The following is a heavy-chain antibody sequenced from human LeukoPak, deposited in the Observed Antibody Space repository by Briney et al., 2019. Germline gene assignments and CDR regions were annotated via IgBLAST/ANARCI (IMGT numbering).Heavy chain of an antibody. CDR2: IRYDGSNK. Sequence: GGSLRLSCAASGFTFSNYWMTWVRQAPGKGLEWVAFIRYDGSNKYYADSVKGRFTISRDNSKNTLYLQMNSLRPEDTAVYYCAKDLGEYYYDSSVDYWGQGTLVTVSS. CDR3: AKDLGEYYYDSSVDY. CDR1: GFTFSNYW. J-gene: IGHJ4*02. V-gene: IGHV3-30*02. D-gene: IGHD3-22*01.